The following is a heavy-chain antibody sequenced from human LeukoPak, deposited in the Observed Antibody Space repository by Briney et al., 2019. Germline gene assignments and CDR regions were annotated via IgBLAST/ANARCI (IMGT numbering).Heavy chain of an antibody. J-gene: IGHJ3*02. CDR3: ANSHI. D-gene: IGHD1-7*01. Sequence: GGSLRLSCVASGFTFSSYWMHWVRQVPGKGLVWVSRISGDESTTSYADSVKGRFTISRDNAKNTLFLRMNSLRVEDTAVYYCANSHIWGQGTMVTVSS. V-gene: IGHV3-74*01. CDR2: ISGDESTT. CDR1: GFTFSSYW.